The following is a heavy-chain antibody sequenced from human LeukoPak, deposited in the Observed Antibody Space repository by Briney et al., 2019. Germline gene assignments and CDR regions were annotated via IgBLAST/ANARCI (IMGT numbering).Heavy chain of an antibody. V-gene: IGHV4-59*01. CDR2: IYYSGST. CDR1: GGSISSYY. Sequence: SETLSLTCTVSGGSISSYYWSWIRQPPGKGLEWIGYIYYSGSTNYNPSLKSRVTISVDTSKNQFSLKLSSVTAADTAVYYCARERGSYYDPFAYWGQGTLVTVSS. D-gene: IGHD1-26*01. CDR3: ARERGSYYDPFAY. J-gene: IGHJ4*02.